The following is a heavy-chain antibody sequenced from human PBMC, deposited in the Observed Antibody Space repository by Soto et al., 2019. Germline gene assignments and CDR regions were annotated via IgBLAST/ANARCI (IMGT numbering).Heavy chain of an antibody. CDR1: GFTFSNYA. CDR3: ATLFYN. J-gene: IGHJ4*01. Sequence: QMQLAESGGGVVQPGRSLKLSCVASGFTFSNYAMHRVRQAPGKGLEWVAVISSDGSNKYYADSVKGRFTISRDNSKHTLSLQMDSLRPEHSPVYYCATLFYNWRHETLVTVSS. D-gene: IGHD3-3*01. CDR2: ISSDGSNK. V-gene: IGHV3-30-3*01.